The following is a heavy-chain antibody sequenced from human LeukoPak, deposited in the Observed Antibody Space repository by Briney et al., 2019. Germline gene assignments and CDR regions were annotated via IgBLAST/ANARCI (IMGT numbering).Heavy chain of an antibody. CDR1: GGSISNTNW. D-gene: IGHD1-26*01. V-gene: IGHV4-4*02. CDR2: VSLAGQT. J-gene: IGHJ4*02. Sequence: SGTLSLTCDVSGGSISNTNWWSWVRQPPGQGLEWIGEVSLAGQTNYNPSLNGRVTMSLDESSNQLSLKLTSVTAADTAIYYCSRESGAFCLFGYWGQGTLVIVPS. CDR3: SRESGAFCLFGY.